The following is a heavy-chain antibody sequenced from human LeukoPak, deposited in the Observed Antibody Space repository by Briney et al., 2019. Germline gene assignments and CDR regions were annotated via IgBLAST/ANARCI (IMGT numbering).Heavy chain of an antibody. V-gene: IGHV4-59*01. CDR2: IYYSGST. CDR3: ARWRSGFDS. J-gene: IGHJ4*02. CDR1: GGSISSSY. Sequence: SETLSLTCTVSGGSISSSYWSLIRQPPGKGLEWIGYIYYSGSTNYNPSLKSRVTISVDTSKNQFSLKLISVTAADTAVYYCARWRSGFDSWGQGTLVTVSS.